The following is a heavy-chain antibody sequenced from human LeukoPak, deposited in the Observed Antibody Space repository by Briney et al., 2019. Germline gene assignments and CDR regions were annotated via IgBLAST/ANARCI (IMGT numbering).Heavy chain of an antibody. V-gene: IGHV3-9*03. J-gene: IGHJ4*02. CDR3: AKDIAAAATGGFDY. CDR2: ISWNSGSI. Sequence: GGSLRLSCAASGFTFDDYAMHWVRQAPGKGLEWVSGISWNSGSIGYADSVKGRFTISRDNAKNSLYLQMNSLRAEDMALYYCAKDIAAAATGGFDYWGQGTLVTVSS. CDR1: GFTFDDYA. D-gene: IGHD6-13*01.